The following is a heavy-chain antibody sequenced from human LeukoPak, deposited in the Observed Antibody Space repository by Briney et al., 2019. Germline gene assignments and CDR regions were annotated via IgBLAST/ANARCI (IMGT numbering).Heavy chain of an antibody. CDR3: AKPHSSQGVTTLYLFDC. Sequence: ASVKVSCKASGYTFTNYAMHWVRQAPGQRLEWVGWINGCNGDTKYSQKFQGRVTITRETSASTAYMELSSLRSEDTAVYYCAKPHSSQGVTTLYLFDCWGQGNLVTVSS. V-gene: IGHV1-3*01. D-gene: IGHD2-21*02. CDR2: INGCNGDT. J-gene: IGHJ4*02. CDR1: GYTFTNYA.